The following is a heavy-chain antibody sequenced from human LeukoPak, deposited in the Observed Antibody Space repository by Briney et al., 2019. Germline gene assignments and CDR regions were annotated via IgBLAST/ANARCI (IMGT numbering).Heavy chain of an antibody. CDR2: IYPDDSDT. CDR1: GYIFTTYW. Sequence: GESLQISCEGSGYIFTTYWIAWVRQVPGKGLEWMGIIYPDDSDTRYSPSFQGQVTISADKSISTAYLQWSSLKASDTAMYYCARRHYHDTTAYYRHWGQGTRVTVSS. D-gene: IGHD3-22*01. V-gene: IGHV5-51*01. CDR3: ARRHYHDTTAYYRH. J-gene: IGHJ4*02.